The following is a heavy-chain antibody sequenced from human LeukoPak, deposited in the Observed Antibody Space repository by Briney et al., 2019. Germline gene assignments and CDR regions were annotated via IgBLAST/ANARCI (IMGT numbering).Heavy chain of an antibody. V-gene: IGHV1-46*01. J-gene: IGHJ6*03. CDR2: INPSGGST. Sequence: ASVKVSCKASGYTFTGYYMHWVRQAPGQGLEWMGIINPSGGSTSYAQKFQGRVTMTRDTSTSTVYMELSSLRSEDTAVYYCARDEVGSYGYYYYYMDVWGKGTTVTISS. CDR1: GYTFTGYY. CDR3: ARDEVGSYGYYYYYMDV. D-gene: IGHD1-26*01.